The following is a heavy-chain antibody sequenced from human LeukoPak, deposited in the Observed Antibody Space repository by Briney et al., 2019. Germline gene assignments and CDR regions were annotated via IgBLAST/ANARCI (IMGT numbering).Heavy chain of an antibody. CDR1: GGSISSGSYS. CDR3: ARDRYGSGSYYLFDY. V-gene: IGHV4-61*01. Sequence: SQTLSLTCTVSGGSISSGSYSWSWIRQPPGKGLEWVGYIYYSGSTNYNPSLKSRVTISVDTSKNQFSLKLSSVTAADTAVYYCARDRYGSGSYYLFDYWGQGTLVTVSS. J-gene: IGHJ4*02. CDR2: IYYSGST. D-gene: IGHD3-10*01.